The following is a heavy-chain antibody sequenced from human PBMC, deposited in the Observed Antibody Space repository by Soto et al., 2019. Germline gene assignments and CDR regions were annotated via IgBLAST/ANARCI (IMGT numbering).Heavy chain of an antibody. Sequence: ASVKVSCKVSGYTLTELSMHWVRQAPGQGLEWMGWISAYNGNTNYAQKLQGRVTMTTDTSTSTAYMELRSLRSDDTAVYYCARGDIAVAGYYFDYWGQGTLVTVSS. D-gene: IGHD6-19*01. CDR2: ISAYNGNT. V-gene: IGHV1-18*01. J-gene: IGHJ4*02. CDR3: ARGDIAVAGYYFDY. CDR1: GYTLTELS.